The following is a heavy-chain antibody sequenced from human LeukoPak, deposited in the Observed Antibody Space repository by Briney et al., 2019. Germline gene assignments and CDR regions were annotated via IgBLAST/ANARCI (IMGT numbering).Heavy chain of an antibody. CDR1: GGSISSSSYY. CDR3: ARAFNFDSSGYPGA. CDR2: IYYSGST. Sequence: SETLSLTCTVSGGSISSSSYYWGWIRQPPGEGLEWIGSIYYSGSTYYKPSLKSRVTISVDTSKNQFSLKLSSVTAADTAVYYCARAFNFDSSGYPGAWGQGTLVTVSS. D-gene: IGHD3-22*01. J-gene: IGHJ5*02. V-gene: IGHV4-39*01.